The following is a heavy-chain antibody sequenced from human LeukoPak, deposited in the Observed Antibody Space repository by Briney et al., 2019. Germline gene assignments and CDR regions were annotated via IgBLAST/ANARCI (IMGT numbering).Heavy chain of an antibody. Sequence: GGSLTLSCAASGFSFSSFHMSWVRPPAGKGLEWVSYIRSSGSHIYYADSVKGRFTLSSHNAKKSLYLQMDRLRAENTAVYYCARDGGDYGSGSYYAYWGQGTLVTVSS. D-gene: IGHD3-10*01. V-gene: IGHV3-21*05. CDR2: IRSSGSHI. CDR1: GFSFSSFH. J-gene: IGHJ4*02. CDR3: ARDGGDYGSGSYYAY.